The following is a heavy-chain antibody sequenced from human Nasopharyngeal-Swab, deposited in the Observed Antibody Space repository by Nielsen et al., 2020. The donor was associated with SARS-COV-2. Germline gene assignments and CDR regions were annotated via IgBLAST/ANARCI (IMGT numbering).Heavy chain of an antibody. Sequence: GESLKISCTASGFSFSSYAMHWVRQAPGKGLEWVATISYDGTNTFYADSVKGRFTISRDNSKNTVFLQMNSLRAEDTAVYYCAKAGGFYYGSGRLYSDYWGQGTLVTVSS. CDR2: ISYDGTNT. J-gene: IGHJ4*02. CDR1: GFSFSSYA. D-gene: IGHD3-10*01. V-gene: IGHV3-30*18. CDR3: AKAGGFYYGSGRLYSDY.